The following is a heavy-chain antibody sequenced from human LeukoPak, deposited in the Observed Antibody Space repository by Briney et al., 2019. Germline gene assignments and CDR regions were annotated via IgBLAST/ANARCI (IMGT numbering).Heavy chain of an antibody. CDR2: MYYRGNT. V-gene: IGHV4-59*01. CDR3: ATGVHGIAAAGDYHFDY. CDR1: GGSIRSYY. Sequence: SETLSLTCTVSGGSIRSYYWSWIRQPPGKGLEWIGYMYYRGNTNYNPSLKSRVTISVDTSKNQFSLKLSSVTAADTAVYYCATGVHGIAAAGDYHFDYWGQGTLVTVSS. D-gene: IGHD6-13*01. J-gene: IGHJ4*02.